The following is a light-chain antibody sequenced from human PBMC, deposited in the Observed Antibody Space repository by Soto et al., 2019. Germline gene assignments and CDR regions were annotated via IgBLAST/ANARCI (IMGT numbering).Light chain of an antibody. J-gene: IGKJ5*01. CDR1: QSISVW. V-gene: IGKV1-5*03. CDR3: QQYNSYLIT. Sequence: VQMTQSPSTLSASVGDRVTITCRASQSISVWLAWYQQKPGKAPKLLIYKASSLETGVPSRFSGSGSGTEFTLTINSLQPDDFATYYCQQYNSYLITFGQGTRLEI. CDR2: KAS.